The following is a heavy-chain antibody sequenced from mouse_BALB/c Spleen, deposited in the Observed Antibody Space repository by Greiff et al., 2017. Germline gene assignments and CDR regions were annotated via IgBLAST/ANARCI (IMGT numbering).Heavy chain of an antibody. Sequence: EVKVEESGGGLVQPGGSLRLSCATSGFTFTDYYMSWVRQPPGKALEWLGFIRNKANGYTTEYSASVKGRFTISRDNSQSILYLRMNTLRAEDSATYYCARDDGYYAMDYWGQGTSVTVSS. D-gene: IGHD2-3*01. J-gene: IGHJ4*01. CDR1: GFTFTDYY. CDR3: ARDDGYYAMDY. CDR2: IRNKANGYTT. V-gene: IGHV7-3*02.